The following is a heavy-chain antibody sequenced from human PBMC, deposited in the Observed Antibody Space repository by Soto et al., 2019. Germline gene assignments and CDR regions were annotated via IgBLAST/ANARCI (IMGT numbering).Heavy chain of an antibody. Sequence: SVKVSCKASGGTFSIYAISCVLQSPLQWLEWMGGIIPIFGTANYAQKFQGRVTITADESTSTAYMELSSLRSEDTAVYYCARATPDSSGYYYYWFDPWGQGTLVTVSS. V-gene: IGHV1-69*13. CDR2: IIPIFGTA. CDR3: ARATPDSSGYYYYWFDP. CDR1: GGTFSIYA. J-gene: IGHJ5*02. D-gene: IGHD3-22*01.